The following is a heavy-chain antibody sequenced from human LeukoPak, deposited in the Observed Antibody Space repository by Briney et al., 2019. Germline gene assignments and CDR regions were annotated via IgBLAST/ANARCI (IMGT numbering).Heavy chain of an antibody. CDR2: IKSKTDGGTT. J-gene: IGHJ4*02. CDR3: TTDNGQYDFWSGYSESYFDY. D-gene: IGHD3-3*01. Sequence: GGSLRLSCAASGFTFSNAWMSWVRQAPGKGLEWVGRIKSKTDGGTTDYAAPVKGRFTISRDDSKNTLYLQMSSLKTEDTAVYYCTTDNGQYDFWSGYSESYFDYWGQGTLVTVSS. V-gene: IGHV3-15*01. CDR1: GFTFSNAW.